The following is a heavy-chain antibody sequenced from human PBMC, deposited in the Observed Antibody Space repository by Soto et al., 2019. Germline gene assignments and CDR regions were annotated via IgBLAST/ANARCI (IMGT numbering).Heavy chain of an antibody. J-gene: IGHJ4*02. CDR2: ISYDGSNK. V-gene: IGHV3-30-3*01. CDR3: ARAMYSSPSDFDY. CDR1: GFTFSSYA. Sequence: GGSLRLSCAASGFTFSSYAMPWVRQAPGKGLEWVAVISYDGSNKYYADSVKGRFTISRDNSKNTLYLQMNSLRAEDTAVYYCARAMYSSPSDFDYRGQGTLVPVSS. D-gene: IGHD6-6*01.